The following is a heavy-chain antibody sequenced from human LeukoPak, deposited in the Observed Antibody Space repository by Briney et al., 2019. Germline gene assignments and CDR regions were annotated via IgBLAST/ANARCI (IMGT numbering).Heavy chain of an antibody. D-gene: IGHD6-19*01. V-gene: IGHV3-23*01. Sequence: GGSLRLSCAASGFTFSSYAMSWVRQAPGKGLEWVSAISGSGGSTYYADSVKGRFTISRDHSKNTLYLQMNNLRAEDTAVYYCAKAPKWLVGDYFDYWGQGTLVTVSS. J-gene: IGHJ4*02. CDR3: AKAPKWLVGDYFDY. CDR2: ISGSGGST. CDR1: GFTFSSYA.